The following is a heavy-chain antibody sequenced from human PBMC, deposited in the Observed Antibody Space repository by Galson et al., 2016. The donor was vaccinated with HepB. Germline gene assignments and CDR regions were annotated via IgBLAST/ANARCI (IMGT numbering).Heavy chain of an antibody. V-gene: IGHV3-30*18. CDR1: GFTFSSFG. Sequence: SLRLSCAASGFTFSSFGMHWVRQAPGKGLEWVTLISSDGRNKYYEDSVEGRFTISRDNSQNTLYLQMNSLRVEDTAVYYCVKDRLSTYEFWSGYQDWGQGTLVTVSS. J-gene: IGHJ1*01. CDR3: VKDRLSTYEFWSGYQD. CDR2: ISSDGRNK. D-gene: IGHD3-3*01.